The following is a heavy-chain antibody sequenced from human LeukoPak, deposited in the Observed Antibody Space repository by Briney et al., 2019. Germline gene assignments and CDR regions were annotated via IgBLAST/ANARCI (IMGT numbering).Heavy chain of an antibody. D-gene: IGHD3-16*01. CDR3: ARDGGPYGDY. J-gene: IGHJ4*02. CDR1: GYTFTGYY. Sequence: ASVKVSCKASGYTFTGYYMHWVRQAPGQGLEWMGWINPNSGGTNYAQKFQGRVTMTRGTSTSTAYMELRSLRSDDTAVYYCARDGGPYGDYWGQGTLVTVSS. V-gene: IGHV1-2*02. CDR2: INPNSGGT.